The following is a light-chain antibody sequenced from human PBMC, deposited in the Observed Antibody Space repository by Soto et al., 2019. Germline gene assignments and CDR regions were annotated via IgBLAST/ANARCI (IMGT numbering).Light chain of an antibody. CDR3: YSAADNSWV. CDR2: KDS. J-gene: IGLJ3*02. Sequence: SYELTQPSSVSVSPGLTARITCSGDVLARKYARWFQQKPGQAPVLVIYKDSERPSGIPERFSGSSSGTTVTLTISGAQVEDEADYYCYSAADNSWVLGGGTKLTVL. CDR1: VLARKY. V-gene: IGLV3-27*01.